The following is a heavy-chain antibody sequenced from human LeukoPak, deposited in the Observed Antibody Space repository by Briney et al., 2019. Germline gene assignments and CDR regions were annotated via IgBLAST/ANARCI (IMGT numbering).Heavy chain of an antibody. J-gene: IGHJ4*02. V-gene: IGHV3-21*01. Sequence: PGGSLRLSCAASGFTFSSYSMNWVRQAPGKGLEWVSSISSSSSYIYYADSVKGRFTISRDNSKNTLYLQMNSLRAEDTAVYYCARDLDMITFGGVSYYFDYWGQGTLVTVSS. D-gene: IGHD3-16*01. CDR3: ARDLDMITFGGVSYYFDY. CDR1: GFTFSSYS. CDR2: ISSSSSYI.